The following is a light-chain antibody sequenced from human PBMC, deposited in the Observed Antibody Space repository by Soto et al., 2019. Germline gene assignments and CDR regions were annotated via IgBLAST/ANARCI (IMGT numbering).Light chain of an antibody. Sequence: DIQMTQSPSTLSGSVGDRVTITCRASQTISSWLAWYQQRPGTAPKLLIYAASNLESGVPSRFSGRGSATYFTLSISSLQPEDFATYFCQQSYNMPVTFGQGTKVE. J-gene: IGKJ2*01. CDR2: AAS. V-gene: IGKV1-5*01. CDR3: QQSYNMPVT. CDR1: QTISSW.